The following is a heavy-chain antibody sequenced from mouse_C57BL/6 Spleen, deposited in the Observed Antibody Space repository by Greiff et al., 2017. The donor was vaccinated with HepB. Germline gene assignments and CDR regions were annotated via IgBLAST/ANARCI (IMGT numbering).Heavy chain of an antibody. CDR2: IYPGSGST. Sequence: QVQLQQPGAELVKPGASVKMSCKASGYTFTSYWITWVKQRPGQGLEWIGDIYPGSGSTNYNEKFKSKATLTVDTSSSTAYMQLSSLTSEHSAVYYCARADDYGSSLDYWGQGTTLTVSS. V-gene: IGHV1-55*01. J-gene: IGHJ2*01. D-gene: IGHD1-1*01. CDR1: GYTFTSYW. CDR3: ARADDYGSSLDY.